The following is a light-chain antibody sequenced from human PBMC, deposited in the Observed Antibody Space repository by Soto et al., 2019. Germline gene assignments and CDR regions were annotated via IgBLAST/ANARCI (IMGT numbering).Light chain of an antibody. CDR2: AVS. CDR3: SSYASSSSPYVV. Sequence: QYALTQPASVSGSPGQSITISCTGTSSDVGGYNYVSWYQQHPGMAPKLMIYAVSNRPSGVSNRFSGSKSGNTASLTISGLQAEDEAHYYCSSYASSSSPYVVFGGGTKLTVL. J-gene: IGLJ2*01. V-gene: IGLV2-14*01. CDR1: SSDVGGYNY.